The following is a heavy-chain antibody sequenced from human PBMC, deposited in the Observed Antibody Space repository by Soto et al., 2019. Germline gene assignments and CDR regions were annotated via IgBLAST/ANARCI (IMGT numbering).Heavy chain of an antibody. CDR2: INTGNGNT. CDR3: ARDKQLWTSYGMDV. CDR1: GYIFTNYA. Sequence: GASVKVSCKASGYIFTNYAMHWVRQAPGQRLEWMGWINTGNGNTKYSQKFQGRVTITAEESTSTAYMELSSLRSEDTAVYYCARDKQLWTSYGMDVWGQGTTVTVSS. D-gene: IGHD5-18*01. J-gene: IGHJ6*02. V-gene: IGHV1-3*04.